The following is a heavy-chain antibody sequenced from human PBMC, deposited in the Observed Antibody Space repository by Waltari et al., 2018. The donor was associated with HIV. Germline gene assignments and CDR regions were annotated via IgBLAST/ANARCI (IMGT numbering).Heavy chain of an antibody. D-gene: IGHD1-7*01. Sequence: EVQLVQSGGGLVQPGGSLTVACAASGFSFTPYWMSWIRQAPGKGLEWVANIKGDGSEKYYVDSLEGQFTISRDNAENSVYLQMNSLGAEDTAVYYCVRFFLGRPELDFDYWGQGTLVTVSS. J-gene: IGHJ4*02. CDR1: GFSFTPYW. CDR3: VRFFLGRPELDFDY. V-gene: IGHV3-7*01. CDR2: IKGDGSEK.